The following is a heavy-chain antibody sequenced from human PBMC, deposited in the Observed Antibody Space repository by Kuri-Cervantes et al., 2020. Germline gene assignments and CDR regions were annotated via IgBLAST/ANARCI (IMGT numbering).Heavy chain of an antibody. D-gene: IGHD3-3*01. CDR1: GCSISSYY. CDR3: ARSGYYTYWYFDL. Sequence: SETLCLTCTVPGCSISSYYWSWIRQPPGKGLEWIGYIYYSGSTNYNPSLKSRVTISVDTSKNQFSLKLSSVTAADTAVYYCARSGYYTYWYFDLWGRGTLVTVSS. CDR2: IYYSGST. J-gene: IGHJ2*01. V-gene: IGHV4-59*01.